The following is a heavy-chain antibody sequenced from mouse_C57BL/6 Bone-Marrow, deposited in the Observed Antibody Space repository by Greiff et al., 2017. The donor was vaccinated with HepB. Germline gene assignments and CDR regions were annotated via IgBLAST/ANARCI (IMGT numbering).Heavy chain of an antibody. CDR1: GFTFSDYG. D-gene: IGHD4-1*01. V-gene: IGHV5-17*01. Sequence: EVHLVESGGGLVKPGGSLKLSCAASGFTFSDYGMHWVRQAPEKGLEWVAYISSGSSTIYYADTVKGRFTISRDNAKNTLFLQMTSLRSEDTAMYYCARGANWGLFAYWGQGTLVTVSA. J-gene: IGHJ3*01. CDR3: ARGANWGLFAY. CDR2: ISSGSSTI.